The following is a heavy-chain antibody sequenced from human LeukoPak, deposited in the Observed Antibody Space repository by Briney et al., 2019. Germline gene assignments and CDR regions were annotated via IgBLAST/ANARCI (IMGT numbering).Heavy chain of an antibody. D-gene: IGHD6-13*01. CDR2: IYCSGST. CDR3: AREGSGSSWYYTAYYFDY. V-gene: IGHV4-61*01. CDR1: GGSVSSGSYY. J-gene: IGHJ4*02. Sequence: SETLFLTCTVSGGSVSSGSYYWSWIRQPPGKGLEWIGYIYCSGSTNYNPSLKSRVTISVDTSKNQFSLKLSSVTAADTAVYYCAREGSGSSWYYTAYYFDYWGQGTLVTVSS.